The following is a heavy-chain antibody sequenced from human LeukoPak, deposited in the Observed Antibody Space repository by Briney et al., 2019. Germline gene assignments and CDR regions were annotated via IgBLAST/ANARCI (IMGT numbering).Heavy chain of an antibody. CDR1: GFTFSSYG. V-gene: IGHV3-15*01. CDR2: IKSKSDGGTA. J-gene: IGHJ4*02. Sequence: GGSLRLSCAASGFTFSSYGMHWVRQAPGKGLEWVGRIKSKSDGGTADYVATVKGRFTILRDDSKNTLFLQMNSLKTEDTAVYYCATGWSYFKDWGQGTLVTVSS. D-gene: IGHD2-15*01. CDR3: ATGWSYFKD.